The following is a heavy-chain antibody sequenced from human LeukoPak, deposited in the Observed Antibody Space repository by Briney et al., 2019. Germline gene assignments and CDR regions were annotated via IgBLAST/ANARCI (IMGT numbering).Heavy chain of an antibody. CDR1: GFTFSSYD. D-gene: IGHD2-2*01. J-gene: IGHJ6*02. CDR2: ISYNGGTT. V-gene: IGHV3-64*04. CDR3: ARVGGDCSSTSCYWYYGMDV. Sequence: GGSLRLSCSASGFTFSSYDMHWVRQAPGKGLEYVSGISYNGGTTSYADSVKGRFTISRDNSKNTLYLQMNSLRAKDTAVYYCARVGGDCSSTSCYWYYGMDVWGQGTTVTVSS.